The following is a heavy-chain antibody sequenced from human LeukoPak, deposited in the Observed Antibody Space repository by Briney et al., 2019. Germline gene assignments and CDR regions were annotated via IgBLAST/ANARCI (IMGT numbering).Heavy chain of an antibody. CDR2: ISSSGSTI. CDR1: GFTFSSYS. V-gene: IGHV3-48*04. CDR3: ARERYYYDSSPREGYYYYYMDV. D-gene: IGHD3-22*01. J-gene: IGHJ6*03. Sequence: GGSLRLSCAAYGFTFSSYSMNWVRQAAGKGLEWVSSISSSGSTIYYADSVKGRFTISRDNAKNSLYLQMNSLRAEDTAVYYCARERYYYDSSPREGYYYYYMDVWGKGTTVTISS.